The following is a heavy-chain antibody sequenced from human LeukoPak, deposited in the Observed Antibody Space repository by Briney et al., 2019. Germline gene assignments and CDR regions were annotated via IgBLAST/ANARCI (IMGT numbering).Heavy chain of an antibody. D-gene: IGHD1-26*01. Sequence: ASVKVSCKASGYTFTSYYMHWVRQAPGQGLEWMGIINPSGGSTSYAQKFQGRVTMTRDTSTGTVYMELSSLRSEDTAVYYCASPGRRPRQNKYGYFDYWGQGTLVTVSS. J-gene: IGHJ4*02. CDR1: GYTFTSYY. CDR3: ASPGRRPRQNKYGYFDY. CDR2: INPSGGST. V-gene: IGHV1-46*01.